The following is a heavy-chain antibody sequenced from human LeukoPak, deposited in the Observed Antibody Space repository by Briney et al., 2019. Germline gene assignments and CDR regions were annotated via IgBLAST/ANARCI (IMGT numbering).Heavy chain of an antibody. CDR2: IIPIFGTA. D-gene: IGHD5-24*01. Sequence: SVKVSCKASGGTFSSYAISWVRQAPGQGLEWMGGIIPIFGTANYAQKFQGRVTITADKSTSTAYMELSSLRSEDTAVYYCARARDGYNFPYYYYMDVWGKGTTVTVSS. J-gene: IGHJ6*03. V-gene: IGHV1-69*06. CDR1: GGTFSSYA. CDR3: ARARDGYNFPYYYYMDV.